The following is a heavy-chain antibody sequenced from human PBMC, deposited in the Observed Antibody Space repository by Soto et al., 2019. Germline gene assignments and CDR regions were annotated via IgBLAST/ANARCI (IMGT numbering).Heavy chain of an antibody. V-gene: IGHV3-30-3*01. CDR1: GFTFSSYA. J-gene: IGHJ6*02. CDR3: ARDQYYYDSSGYYPYYYYYGMDV. D-gene: IGHD3-22*01. Sequence: QVQLVESGGGVVQPGRSLRLSCAASGFTFSSYAMHWVRQAPGKGLEWVAVISYDGSNKYYADSVKGRFTISRDNSKNTLYLQMNSLRAEDTTVYYCARDQYYYDSSGYYPYYYYYGMDVWGQGTTVTVSS. CDR2: ISYDGSNK.